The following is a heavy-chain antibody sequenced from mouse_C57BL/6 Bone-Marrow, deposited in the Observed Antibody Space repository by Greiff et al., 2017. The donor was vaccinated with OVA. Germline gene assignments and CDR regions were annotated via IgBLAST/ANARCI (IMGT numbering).Heavy chain of an antibody. V-gene: IGHV1-78*01. CDR1: GYTFTDYT. Sequence: VKLQESDAELVKPGASVKISCKASGYTFTDYTIHWMKQRPEQGLEWIGYIYPRDGSTKYNEKFKGKATLTADKSSSTAYMQLNSLTSEDSAVYFCARQAYGSSYNYWGQGTTLTVSS. D-gene: IGHD1-1*01. CDR2: IYPRDGST. CDR3: ARQAYGSSYNY. J-gene: IGHJ2*01.